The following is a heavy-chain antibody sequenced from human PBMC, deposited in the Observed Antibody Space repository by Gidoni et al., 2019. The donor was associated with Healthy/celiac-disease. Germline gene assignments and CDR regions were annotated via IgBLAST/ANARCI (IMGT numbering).Heavy chain of an antibody. CDR3: ARYSDGYTNYYYYHGMDV. CDR2: ISSSGSTI. Sequence: QVQLVASGGGLVKPGGSLRLSCAASGFTFRDYYMSWIRQAPGKGLEWVSYISSSGSTIYYADSVKGRFTISRDNAKNSLYLQMNSLRAEDTAVYYCARYSDGYTNYYYYHGMDVWGQGTTVTVSS. CDR1: GFTFRDYY. D-gene: IGHD5-12*01. V-gene: IGHV3-11*01. J-gene: IGHJ6*02.